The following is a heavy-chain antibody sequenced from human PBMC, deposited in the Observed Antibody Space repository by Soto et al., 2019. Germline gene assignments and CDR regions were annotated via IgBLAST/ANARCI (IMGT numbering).Heavy chain of an antibody. D-gene: IGHD3-22*01. V-gene: IGHV3-23*01. J-gene: IGHJ4*02. CDR2: ISGSGGST. Sequence: GGSLRLSCAASGFTFSSYAMSWVRQAPGKGLEWVSAISGSGGSTYYADSVKGRFTISRDNSKNTLYLQMNSLRAEDTAVYYCAKDEKVAGYYYDSSGYYQFDYWGQGTLVTVSS. CDR3: AKDEKVAGYYYDSSGYYQFDY. CDR1: GFTFSSYA.